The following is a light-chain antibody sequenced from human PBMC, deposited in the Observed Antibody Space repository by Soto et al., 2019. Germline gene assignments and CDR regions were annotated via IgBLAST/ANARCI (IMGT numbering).Light chain of an antibody. CDR3: QQRSNWLYT. V-gene: IGKV3-11*01. J-gene: IGKJ2*01. Sequence: EIVLTQSPATLSLSPGERATLSCRASQSVSSYLAWYQQKPGQAPRLLIYDASNRATGIPARFSGSGYGTDFPLTISSLEPEDFAVYYCQQRSNWLYTFGQGTKLEIK. CDR1: QSVSSY. CDR2: DAS.